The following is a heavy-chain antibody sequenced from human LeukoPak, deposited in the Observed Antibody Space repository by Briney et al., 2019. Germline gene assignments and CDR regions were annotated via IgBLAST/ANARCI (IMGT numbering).Heavy chain of an antibody. V-gene: IGHV3-7*01. J-gene: IGHJ6*02. D-gene: IGHD2-2*03. CDR3: ARVEIVINV. CDR2: IKEDGSEK. Sequence: GGSLRLSCVASGFTVSSNYMSWVRQAPGKGLEWVANIKEDGSEKYYVDSMKGRFTISRDNAKNSLYLQMNSLRAEDTAVYYCARVEIVINVWGQGTTVTVSS. CDR1: GFTVSSNY.